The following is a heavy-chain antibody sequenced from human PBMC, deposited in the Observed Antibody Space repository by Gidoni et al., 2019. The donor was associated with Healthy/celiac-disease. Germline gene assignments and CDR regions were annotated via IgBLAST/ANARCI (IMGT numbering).Heavy chain of an antibody. CDR2: ISAYNGNT. V-gene: IGHV1-18*01. CDR1: GYSFPSYG. Sequence: QVQLVPSGAEVKKPGASVQVSCKASGYSFPSYGINYVRQAPGQGLEWMGWISAYNGNTNYAQKLQGRVTMTTDTSTSTAYMALRSLRSDDTAEYYCARVRYCSSTSCYLPDYWGQGTLVTVSS. D-gene: IGHD2-2*01. CDR3: ARVRYCSSTSCYLPDY. J-gene: IGHJ4*02.